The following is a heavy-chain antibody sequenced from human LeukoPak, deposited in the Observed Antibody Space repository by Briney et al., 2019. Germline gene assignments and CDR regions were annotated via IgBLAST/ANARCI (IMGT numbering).Heavy chain of an antibody. Sequence: ASMKVSCKASGYTFTGYCMHWVRQAPGQGLEWMGWINPNSGGTNYAQKFQGRVTMTRDTSISTAYMELSRLRSDDTAVYYCARADSYYYDSSGYDAFDIWGQGTMVTVSS. CDR1: GYTFTGYC. V-gene: IGHV1-2*02. J-gene: IGHJ3*02. CDR3: ARADSYYYDSSGYDAFDI. D-gene: IGHD3-22*01. CDR2: INPNSGGT.